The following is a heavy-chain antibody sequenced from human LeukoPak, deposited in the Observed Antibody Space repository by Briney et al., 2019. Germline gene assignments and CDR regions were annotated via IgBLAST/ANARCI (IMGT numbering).Heavy chain of an antibody. Sequence: SGGSLRLSCAASGFTFSSYAMSWVRQAPGKGLEWVSAISGSGGSTYYADSVKGRFTISRDNSKNTLYLQMNSLRAEDTAVYYCAKVRGITMVRGVIPFDYWGQGTLVTVSS. D-gene: IGHD3-10*01. CDR3: AKVRGITMVRGVIPFDY. CDR1: GFTFSSYA. CDR2: ISGSGGST. V-gene: IGHV3-23*01. J-gene: IGHJ4*02.